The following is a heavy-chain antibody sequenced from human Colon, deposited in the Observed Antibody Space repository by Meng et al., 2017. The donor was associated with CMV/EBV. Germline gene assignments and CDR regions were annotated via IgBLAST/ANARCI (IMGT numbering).Heavy chain of an antibody. CDR3: ARATKSSCWEVLDY. CDR1: CEFFSGYY. CDR2: YYYNGST. D-gene: IGHD2-2*01. V-gene: IGHV4-34*01. Sequence: GQFPQGGASSFKPSETPSPTSGVFCEFFSGYYWTWIRPPPGRGLEWIGEYYYNGSTNYSPSLKSRVTISLDTSKNQFSLKLNSVTAADTAVYYCARATKSSCWEVLDYWGHGTLVTVSS. J-gene: IGHJ4*01.